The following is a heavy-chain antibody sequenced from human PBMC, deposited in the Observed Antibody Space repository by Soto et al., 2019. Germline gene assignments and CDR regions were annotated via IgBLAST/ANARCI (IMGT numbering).Heavy chain of an antibody. D-gene: IGHD1-26*01. CDR3: ARQREGGRGASDF. CDR2: IYYGGST. Sequence: PSETLSLTCTVTGGSISSSSYYWGWIRQPPGKGLEWIGSIYYGGSTYYKPSLKSRVTVSVDTSKNQFSLKLSSVTAADTAVYYCARQREGGRGASDFCGQGIMVTVSS. J-gene: IGHJ3*01. CDR1: GGSISSSSYY. V-gene: IGHV4-39*01.